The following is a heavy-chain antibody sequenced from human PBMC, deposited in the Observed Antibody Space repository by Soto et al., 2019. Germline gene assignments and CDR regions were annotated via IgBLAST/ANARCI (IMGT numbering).Heavy chain of an antibody. D-gene: IGHD3-10*01. CDR2: ISYDGSNK. J-gene: IGHJ4*02. CDR1: GFTFSSYA. V-gene: IGHV3-30-3*01. CDR3: AKGSGSYFWVPY. Sequence: PGGSLRLSCAASGFTFSSYAMHWVRRAPGKGLEWVAVISYDGSNKYYADSVKGRFTISRDNSKNTLYLQMNSLRAEDTAVYYCAKGSGSYFWVPYWGQGTLVTVSS.